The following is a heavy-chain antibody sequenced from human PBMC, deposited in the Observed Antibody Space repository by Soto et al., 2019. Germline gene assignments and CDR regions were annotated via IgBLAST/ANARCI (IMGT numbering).Heavy chain of an antibody. CDR3: ARMQYGDYVGYYFDY. CDR2: ISAYNGNT. Sequence: QVQLVQSGAEVKKPGASVKVSCKASGYTFTSYGISWVRQAPGQGLEWMGGISAYNGNTNYAQKLQGRVTMTTDTSTSTAYMELRSLRSDDTAVYYCARMQYGDYVGYYFDYWGQGTLVTVSS. CDR1: GYTFTSYG. D-gene: IGHD4-17*01. V-gene: IGHV1-18*01. J-gene: IGHJ4*02.